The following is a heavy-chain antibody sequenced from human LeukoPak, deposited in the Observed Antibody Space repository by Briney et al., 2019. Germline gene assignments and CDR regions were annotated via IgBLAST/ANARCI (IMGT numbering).Heavy chain of an antibody. Sequence: PGRSLRLSCAASGFTFSSYDMHRVRQAPGKGLEWVAVISYDGRNKYYPDSVKGRFTISRDNSKNTLYLQMNSLGAEDTAVYYCAKDYDDAFDMWGQGTMVTVSS. CDR3: AKDYDDAFDM. V-gene: IGHV3-30*18. J-gene: IGHJ3*02. CDR1: GFTFSSYD. D-gene: IGHD5-12*01. CDR2: ISYDGRNK.